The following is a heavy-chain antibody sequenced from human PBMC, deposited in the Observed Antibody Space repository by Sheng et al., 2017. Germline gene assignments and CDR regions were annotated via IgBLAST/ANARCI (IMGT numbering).Heavy chain of an antibody. J-gene: IGHJ3*02. CDR2: IYSGGST. D-gene: IGHD3-22*01. V-gene: IGHV3-53*01. Sequence: EVQLVESGGGLMQPGGSLRLSCAASGFTVSSKYMNWVRQAPGKGLEWVSVIYSGGSTYYADSVKGRFTISRDNSKNTLYLQMNSLRAEDTAVYYCARGWDYYDSKNAFDIWGQGT. CDR3: ARGWDYYDSKNAFDI. CDR1: GFTVSSKY.